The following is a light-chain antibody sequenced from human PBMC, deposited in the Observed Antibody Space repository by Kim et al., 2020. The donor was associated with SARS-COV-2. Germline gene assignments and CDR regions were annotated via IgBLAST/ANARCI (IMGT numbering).Light chain of an antibody. CDR3: QQYDSTPPN. Sequence: DIVMTQSPDSLAVSLGERATLNCKSSQTVLYNSNNKNYLAWYQQKPGQAPKLLIYWASIRDSGVSDRFSGSGSETDFTLTISSLQAEDVAVYYCQQYDSTPPNFGQGTKLEI. CDR2: WAS. J-gene: IGKJ2*01. V-gene: IGKV4-1*01. CDR1: QTVLYNSNNKNY.